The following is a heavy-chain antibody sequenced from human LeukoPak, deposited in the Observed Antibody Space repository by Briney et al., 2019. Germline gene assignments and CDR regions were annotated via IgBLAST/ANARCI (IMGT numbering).Heavy chain of an antibody. CDR1: GFTFSNFV. CDR2: IDTNEDMT. D-gene: IGHD3-10*01. Sequence: GGSLRLSCAASGFTFSNFVMHWVRQSPGKGLEYVSGIDTNEDMTYYASSVKGRFTISRDNSKNTLFLQMDSLRPEVMAVYFCVRDVKYYFGSGTYQWGQGALVTVSS. V-gene: IGHV3-64*01. CDR3: VRDVKYYFGSGTYQ. J-gene: IGHJ4*02.